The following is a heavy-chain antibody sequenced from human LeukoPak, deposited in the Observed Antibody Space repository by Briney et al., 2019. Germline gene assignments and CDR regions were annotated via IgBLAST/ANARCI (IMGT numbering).Heavy chain of an antibody. D-gene: IGHD6-19*01. CDR2: IYHSGST. CDR1: GGSISSYY. CDR3: ARGFRGSGWLVSSYYFDY. Sequence: SETLSLTCTVSGGSISSYYWSWIRQPPGKGLEWIGEIYHSGSTNYNPSLKSRVTISVDKSKNQFSLKLSSVTAADTAVYYCARGFRGSGWLVSSYYFDYWGQGTLVNVSS. V-gene: IGHV4-59*12. J-gene: IGHJ4*02.